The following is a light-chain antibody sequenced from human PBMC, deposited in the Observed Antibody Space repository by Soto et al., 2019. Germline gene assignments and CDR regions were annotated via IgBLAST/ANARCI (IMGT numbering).Light chain of an antibody. CDR1: XXXIASNY. CDR2: EDN. Sequence: NFMLTQPHSVSEXPXXTXXXXXXXXXXXIASNYVQWYQQRPGSAPTIVIYEDNQRPSGVPDRFSGSVDSSSNSASLTISGLKTEDEADYYCHSYESNNVVFGGGTKVTVL. J-gene: IGLJ3*02. CDR3: HSYESNNVV. V-gene: IGLV6-57*02.